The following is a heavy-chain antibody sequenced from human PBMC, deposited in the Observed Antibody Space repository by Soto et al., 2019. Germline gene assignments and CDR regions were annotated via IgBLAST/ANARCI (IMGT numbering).Heavy chain of an antibody. CDR3: GKPTAA. CDR1: GFTFSAYV. CDR2: ITSSGGGT. D-gene: IGHD6-13*01. V-gene: IGHV3-23*01. J-gene: IGHJ4*02. Sequence: EVEVLESGGGLVQPGGSLRLSCAASGFTFSAYVMSWVRQAPGKGLEWVSSITSSGGGTYYADSVKGRFTVSRDNSKNTVELQMNSLRDEDTGVYYRGKPTAAWGQGTLVTVSS.